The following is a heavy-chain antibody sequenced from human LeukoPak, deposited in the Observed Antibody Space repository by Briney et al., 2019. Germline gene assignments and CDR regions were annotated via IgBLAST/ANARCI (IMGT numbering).Heavy chain of an antibody. J-gene: IGHJ4*02. CDR2: ISSSGSTI. V-gene: IGHV3-11*04. CDR3: ARDCSGGSCYPDY. Sequence: GGSLRLSCAASGFTFSDYYMSWIRQAPGKGLEWVSYISSSGSTIYYADSVKGRFTISRDNAKNALYLQMNSLRAEDTAVYYCARDCSGGSCYPDYWGQGTLVTVSS. D-gene: IGHD2-15*01. CDR1: GFTFSDYY.